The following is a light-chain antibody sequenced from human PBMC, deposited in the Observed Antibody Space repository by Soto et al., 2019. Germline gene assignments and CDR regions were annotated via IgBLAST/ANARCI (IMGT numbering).Light chain of an antibody. CDR2: DAS. CDR1: PDISNY. V-gene: IGKV1-33*01. J-gene: IGKJ2*01. CDR3: PQYDNLPPT. Sequence: DIQMTQYPYSLSASVGARVTITCQASPDISNYLNCYQQKPGKAPTLLIYDASNLETAFPSRFSESGFWTDFTVTIISLQTQDIATDYCPQYDNLPPTFGMGTKLDIE.